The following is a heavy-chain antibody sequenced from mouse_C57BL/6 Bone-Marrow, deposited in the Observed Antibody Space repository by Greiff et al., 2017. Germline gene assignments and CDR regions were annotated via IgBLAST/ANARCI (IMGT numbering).Heavy chain of an antibody. CDR2: INPSSGYT. J-gene: IGHJ3*01. V-gene: IGHV1-4*01. D-gene: IGHD1-1*01. CDR3: ATSYYYGSSPWFAY. CDR1: GYTFTSYT. Sequence: QVQLQQSGAELARPGASVKMSCKASGYTFTSYTMHWVKQRPGQGLEWIGDINPSSGYTKYNQKFKDKATLTADKSSSTAYMQLSSLTSEDSAVYYCATSYYYGSSPWFAYWGQGTLVTVSA.